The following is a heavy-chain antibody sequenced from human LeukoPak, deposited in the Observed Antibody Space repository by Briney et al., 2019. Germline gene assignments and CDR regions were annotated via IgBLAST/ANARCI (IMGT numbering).Heavy chain of an antibody. V-gene: IGHV4-59*08. D-gene: IGHD4-11*01. J-gene: IGHJ4*02. CDR2: IYYSGST. Sequence: SETLSLTCTVSGGSISSYYWSWIRQPAGKGLEWIGNIYYSGSTYYNPSLKSRVTISVDTSKNQFSLKLSSVTAADTAVYYCARRYSNYFFDYWGQGTLVTVSS. CDR3: ARRYSNYFFDY. CDR1: GGSISSYY.